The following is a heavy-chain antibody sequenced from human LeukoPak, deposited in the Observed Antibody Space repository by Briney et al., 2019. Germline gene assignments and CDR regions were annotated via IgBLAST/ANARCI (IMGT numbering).Heavy chain of an antibody. J-gene: IGHJ4*02. CDR3: AADLPYSNYGPLDY. CDR1: RYTFTGYY. CDR2: INPNSGGT. D-gene: IGHD4-11*01. Sequence: ASVKVSCKASRYTFTGYYMHWVRQAPGQGLEWMGWINPNSGGTNYAQKFQGWVTMTRDTSISTAYMELSRLRSDDTAVYYCAADLPYSNYGPLDYWGQGTLVTVSS. V-gene: IGHV1-2*04.